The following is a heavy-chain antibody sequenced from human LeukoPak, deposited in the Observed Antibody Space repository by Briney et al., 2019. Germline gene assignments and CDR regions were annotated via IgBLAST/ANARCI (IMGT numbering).Heavy chain of an antibody. J-gene: IGHJ4*02. D-gene: IGHD6-13*01. Sequence: PGGSLRLSCAASGFTFSSYAMSWVRQAPGKGLEWVSTINGSGGSTYYADSVKGRFTISRDNSKNTLYLQMNSLRAQDTAVYYCAKATTSLAAADPFDYWGQGTLVTVSS. CDR3: AKATTSLAAADPFDY. CDR2: INGSGGST. V-gene: IGHV3-23*01. CDR1: GFTFSSYA.